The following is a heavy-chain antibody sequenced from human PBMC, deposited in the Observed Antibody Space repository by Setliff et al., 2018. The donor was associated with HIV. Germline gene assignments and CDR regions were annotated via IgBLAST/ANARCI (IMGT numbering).Heavy chain of an antibody. CDR2: IYTSGST. V-gene: IGHV4-61*09. J-gene: IGHJ4*02. CDR3: ARTSEYDFGLTKYLDY. D-gene: IGHD3-3*01. CDR1: GGSIISGSYY. Sequence: SETLSLTCSVSGGSIISGSYYWSWIRQPAGKGLEWIGHIYTSGSTNYNPSLKSRVTISVDTSKNQFSLKLSSVTAADTAVYYCARTSEYDFGLTKYLDYWGQGALVTVSS.